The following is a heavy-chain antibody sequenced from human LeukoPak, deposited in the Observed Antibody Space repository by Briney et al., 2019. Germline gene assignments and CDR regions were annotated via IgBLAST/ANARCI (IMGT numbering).Heavy chain of an antibody. CDR2: ISWNSGSI. CDR1: GFTFDDYA. V-gene: IGHV3-9*03. Sequence: PGRSLRLSCAASGFTFDDYAMNWVRQAPGKGLEWISGISWNSGSIDYADSVKGRFTISRDNAKNSLYLQKNSLRAEDMALYYCAKDIAAAGTGGFDYWGQGTLVTVSS. J-gene: IGHJ4*02. D-gene: IGHD6-13*01. CDR3: AKDIAAAGTGGFDY.